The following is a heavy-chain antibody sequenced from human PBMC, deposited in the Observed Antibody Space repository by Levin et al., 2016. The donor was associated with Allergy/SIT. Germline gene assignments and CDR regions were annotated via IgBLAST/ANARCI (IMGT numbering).Heavy chain of an antibody. Sequence: VRQAPGKGLEWVGRIKSKTDGGTTDYAAPVKGRFTISRDDSKNTLYLQMNSLKTEDTAVYYCTTNGEQPPQGQLKIYYYYMDVWGKGTTVTVSS. J-gene: IGHJ6*03. D-gene: IGHD6-13*01. CDR2: IKSKTDGGTT. CDR3: TTNGEQPPQGQLKIYYYYMDV. V-gene: IGHV3-15*01.